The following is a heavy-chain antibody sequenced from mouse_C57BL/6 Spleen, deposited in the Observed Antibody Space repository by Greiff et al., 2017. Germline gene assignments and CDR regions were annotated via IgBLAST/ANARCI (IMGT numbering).Heavy chain of an antibody. D-gene: IGHD5-1*01. CDR3: AEEYGWFAY. CDR2: ISDGGSYT. CDR1: GFTFSSYA. J-gene: IGHJ3*01. V-gene: IGHV5-4*03. Sequence: EVKLMESGGGLVKPGGSLKLSCAASGFTFSSYAMPWVRQTPEKRLEWVATISDGGSYTYYPDNVKGRFTISKDNAENNLYLQMSHLKAEDTAMYYCAEEYGWFAYWGQGTLVTVSA.